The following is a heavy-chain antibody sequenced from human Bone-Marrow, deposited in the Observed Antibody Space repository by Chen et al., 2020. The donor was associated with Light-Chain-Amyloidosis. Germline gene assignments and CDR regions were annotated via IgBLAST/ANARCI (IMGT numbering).Heavy chain of an antibody. CDR3: ARRRDGYNFDY. J-gene: IGHJ4*02. CDR1: GYTFPNYW. D-gene: IGHD5-12*01. V-gene: IGHV5-51*01. Sequence: EVQLEQSGPEVKKPGESLKISCKGSGYTFPNYWIGWVRQMPGKGLDWSGVIYPDDSDAKYSPSFEGQVTISADKSITTAYLQWRSLKASDTAMYYCARRRDGYNFDYWGQGTLVTVSS. CDR2: IYPDDSDA.